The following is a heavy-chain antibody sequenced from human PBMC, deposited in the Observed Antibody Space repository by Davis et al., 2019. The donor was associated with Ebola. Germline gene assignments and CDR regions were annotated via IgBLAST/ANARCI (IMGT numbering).Heavy chain of an antibody. D-gene: IGHD1-26*01. V-gene: IGHV3-23*01. CDR3: AKDTSNIWFDI. CDR2: LGTSADT. Sequence: GESLKISCAASGFVFRNYVMSWVRRAPGKGLEWVSTLGTSADTYYAASVKGRFTISRDNSKNTLYLQMNGPRVEDTAIYYCAKDTSNIWFDIWGQGTMVTVSS. CDR1: GFVFRNYV. J-gene: IGHJ3*02.